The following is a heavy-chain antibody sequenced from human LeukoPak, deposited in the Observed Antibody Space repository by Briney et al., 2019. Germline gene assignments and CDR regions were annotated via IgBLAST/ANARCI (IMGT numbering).Heavy chain of an antibody. J-gene: IGHJ3*02. CDR1: GFTFSGSD. CDR3: TIHNYDRSGYAAFDI. Sequence: GGSLRLSCAASGFTFSGSDFHWVCRASGKGLEWVGHIRSKTNNYATADAASVKGRFTFSRDDSKNTAYIQMNSLKTEDTAVYYCTIHNYDRSGYAAFDIWGQGTMVTVSS. CDR2: IRSKTNNYAT. D-gene: IGHD3-22*01. V-gene: IGHV3-73*01.